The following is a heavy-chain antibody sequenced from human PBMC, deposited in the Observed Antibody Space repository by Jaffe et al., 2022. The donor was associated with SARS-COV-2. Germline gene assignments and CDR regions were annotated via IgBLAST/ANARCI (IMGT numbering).Heavy chain of an antibody. CDR2: ISYDGSNK. J-gene: IGHJ5*02. CDR3: AKGDYGGS. CDR1: GFTFSSYG. Sequence: QVHLVESGGGVVQPGRSLRLSCAASGFTFSSYGMHWVRQAPGKGLEWVAVISYDGSNKYYADSVKGRFTISRDNSKNTLYLQMNSLRAEDTAVYYCAKGDYGGSCGQGTLVTVSS. V-gene: IGHV3-30*18. D-gene: IGHD4-17*01.